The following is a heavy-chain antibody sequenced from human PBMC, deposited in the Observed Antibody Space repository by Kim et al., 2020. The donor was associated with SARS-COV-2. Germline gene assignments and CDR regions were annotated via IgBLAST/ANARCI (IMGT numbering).Heavy chain of an antibody. Sequence: SETLSLTCAVYGGSFSGYYWSWIRQPPGKGLEWIGEINHSGSTNYNPSLKSRVTISVDTSKNQFSLKLSSVTAADTAVYYCARVPFRGSGWYKERGFDYWGQGTLVTVSS. J-gene: IGHJ4*02. CDR2: INHSGST. CDR1: GGSFSGYY. V-gene: IGHV4-34*01. CDR3: ARVPFRGSGWYKERGFDY. D-gene: IGHD6-19*01.